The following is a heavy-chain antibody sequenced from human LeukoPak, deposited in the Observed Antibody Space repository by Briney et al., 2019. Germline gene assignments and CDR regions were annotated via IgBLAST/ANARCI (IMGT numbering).Heavy chain of an antibody. CDR3: ARVSGPGMNEYYHL. J-gene: IGHJ1*01. Sequence: GGSLRLSPAASGITLSGAWMHSVRQAPGKGLVWVSRINDDGSFRRYANSVKGRSTISRDNAKNTLFLQMDSLRAEDTAVYYCARVSGPGMNEYYHLWGQGTLVTVSS. CDR1: GITLSGAW. D-gene: IGHD3-10*01. V-gene: IGHV3-74*01. CDR2: INDDGSFR.